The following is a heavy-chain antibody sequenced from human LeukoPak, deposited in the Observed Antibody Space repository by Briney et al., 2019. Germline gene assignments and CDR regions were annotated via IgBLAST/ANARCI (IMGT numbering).Heavy chain of an antibody. CDR1: GYTFTGYY. D-gene: IGHD6-13*01. V-gene: IGHV1-2*02. CDR2: INPNSGGT. CDR3: ASSDRKYSSSFYGMDV. Sequence: GASVKVSCKASGYTFTGYYMHWVRQAPGQGLEWMGWINPNSGGTNYAQKSQGRVTMTRDTSISTAYMELSRLRSDDTAVYYCASSDRKYSSSFYGMDVWGQGTTVTVSS. J-gene: IGHJ6*02.